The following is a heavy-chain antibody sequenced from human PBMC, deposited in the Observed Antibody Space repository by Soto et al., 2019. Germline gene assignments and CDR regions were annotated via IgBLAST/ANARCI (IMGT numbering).Heavy chain of an antibody. D-gene: IGHD6-6*01. CDR3: ARVRVGSSPYDYYFDY. Sequence: EVQLVETGGGLIQPGGSLRLSCAASGFTVSSNYMSWVRQAPGKGLEWVSVIYSGGSTYYADSVKGRFTISRDNSKNTLYLQMNSLRAEDTAVYYCARVRVGSSPYDYYFDYWGQGTLLTVSS. CDR1: GFTVSSNY. CDR2: IYSGGST. J-gene: IGHJ4*02. V-gene: IGHV3-53*02.